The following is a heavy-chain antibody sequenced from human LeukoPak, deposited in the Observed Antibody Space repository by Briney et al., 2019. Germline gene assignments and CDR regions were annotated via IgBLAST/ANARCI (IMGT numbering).Heavy chain of an antibody. CDR1: GFTFSNYW. CDR2: INSDGSST. Sequence: GGSLRLSCAASGFTFSNYWMHWVRQAPRKGLVWVSLINSDGSSTIYADSVKGRFTISRDNAKNTLYLQMNSLRAEDTAVYYCARGLTIFGVVNDAFDIWGQGTMVTVSS. D-gene: IGHD3-3*01. V-gene: IGHV3-74*01. J-gene: IGHJ3*02. CDR3: ARGLTIFGVVNDAFDI.